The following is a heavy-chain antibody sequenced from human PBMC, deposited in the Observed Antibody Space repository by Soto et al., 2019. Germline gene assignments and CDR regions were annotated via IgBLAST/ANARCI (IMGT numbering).Heavy chain of an antibody. Sequence: QVQLQEPGPGLVKPSQTLSLTCTVSGGSISSGGYYWSWIRQHPGKGLEWIGYTYYSGRTYYNPTLESRVNISVDTSKNLFSLKLSSVTAADTAVYYCASVPPTGSLLEGGGMDVWGQCNTVTVSS. D-gene: IGHD3-3*01. CDR3: ASVPPTGSLLEGGGMDV. CDR1: GGSISSGGYY. J-gene: IGHJ6*02. V-gene: IGHV4-31*03. CDR2: TYYSGRT.